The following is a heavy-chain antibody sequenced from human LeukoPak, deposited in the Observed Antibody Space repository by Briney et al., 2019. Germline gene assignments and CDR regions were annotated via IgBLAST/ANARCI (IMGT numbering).Heavy chain of an antibody. V-gene: IGHV4-59*11. CDR2: INYSGST. J-gene: IGHJ3*02. CDR3: AREEGRVFGVVTMTGAFDI. D-gene: IGHD3-3*01. CDR1: GGSISSHY. Sequence: SETLSLTCTVSGGSISSHYWSWIRQPPGKGLEWIGYINYSGSTNYNPSLKSRVTISVDTSKNQFSLKLSSVTAADTAVYYCAREEGRVFGVVTMTGAFDIWGQGTMVTVSS.